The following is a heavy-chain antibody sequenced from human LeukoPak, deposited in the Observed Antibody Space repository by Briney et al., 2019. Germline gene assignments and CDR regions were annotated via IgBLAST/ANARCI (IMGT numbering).Heavy chain of an antibody. CDR1: GFTFSSYW. Sequence: PGGSLRLSCAASGFTFSSYWMHWVRQAPGKGLVWVSRINSDGSSTSYADSVKGRFTISRDNAKNTLYLQMNSLRAEDTAVYYCARDYGLGLWFGEFLDYWGQGTLVTVSS. D-gene: IGHD3-10*01. J-gene: IGHJ4*02. CDR3: ARDYGLGLWFGEFLDY. CDR2: INSDGSST. V-gene: IGHV3-74*01.